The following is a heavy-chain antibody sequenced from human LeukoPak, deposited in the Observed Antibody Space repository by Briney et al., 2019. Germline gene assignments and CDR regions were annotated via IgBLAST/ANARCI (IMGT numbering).Heavy chain of an antibody. J-gene: IGHJ6*02. CDR3: ERVVSFYDMGV. CDR1: GYTFTGYY. D-gene: IGHD5/OR15-5a*01. Sequence: GASVKVSCKASGYTFTGYYMHWVRQAPGQGLEWMGWVNPNSGGSNYAQNFQGRVTMTRDTSISTVYMELSRLRSDDTAVYYCERVVSFYDMGVWGQGTTVTVSS. V-gene: IGHV1-2*02. CDR2: VNPNSGGS.